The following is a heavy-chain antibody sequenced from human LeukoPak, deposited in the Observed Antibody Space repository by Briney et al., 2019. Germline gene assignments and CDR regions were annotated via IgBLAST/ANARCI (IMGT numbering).Heavy chain of an antibody. CDR2: ISSSSSTI. V-gene: IGHV3-48*01. CDR1: GFTFSSYS. D-gene: IGHD1-26*01. Sequence: PGGPLRLSCAASGFTFSSYSMNWVRQAPGKGLEWVSYISSSSSTIYYADSVKGRFTISRDNAKNSLYLQMNSLRAEDTAVYYCARAPPDGWDPTPFDYWGQGTLVTVSS. CDR3: ARAPPDGWDPTPFDY. J-gene: IGHJ4*02.